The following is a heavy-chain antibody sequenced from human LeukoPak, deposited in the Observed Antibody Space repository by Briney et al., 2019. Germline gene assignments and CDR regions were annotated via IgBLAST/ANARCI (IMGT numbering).Heavy chain of an antibody. Sequence: SETLSLTCTVSGGSISSSSYYWGWIRQPPGKGLEWIGSIYYSGSTYYNPSLKSRVTISVDTSKNQFSLKLSSVTAADTAVYYCARGRGSSWYYFDSWGQGTLVTVSS. CDR3: ARGRGSSWYYFDS. CDR1: GGSISSSSYY. CDR2: IYYSGST. J-gene: IGHJ4*02. D-gene: IGHD6-13*01. V-gene: IGHV4-39*07.